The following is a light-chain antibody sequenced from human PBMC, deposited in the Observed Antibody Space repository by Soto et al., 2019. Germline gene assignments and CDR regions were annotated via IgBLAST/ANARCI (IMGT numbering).Light chain of an antibody. J-gene: IGLJ2*01. Sequence: SYELTQPPSVSVSPGQTARITCSGDALPQKYVYWYQQKSGQAPVLVIYEDSKRPFGIPERFSDSSSGTMATLTVSGAQVDDEADYYCYSTDSSGNHRVFGGGTKLTVL. CDR1: ALPQKY. CDR2: EDS. CDR3: YSTDSSGNHRV. V-gene: IGLV3-10*01.